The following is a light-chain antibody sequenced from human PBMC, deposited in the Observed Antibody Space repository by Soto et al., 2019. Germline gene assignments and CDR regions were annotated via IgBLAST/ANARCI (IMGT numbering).Light chain of an antibody. CDR1: NSDIGTYAL. CDR2: EVT. CDR3: SSYVRSNIIVA. J-gene: IGLJ2*01. V-gene: IGLV2-23*02. Sequence: QSPLTQPASVSGSPGQSVTISCTGTNSDIGTYALVSWYQQHPGKAPKLIIFEVTKRPSGVSIRFSGYKSGNMAFLTISGLQAEDEADYYCSSYVRSNIIVAFGGGTKLTVL.